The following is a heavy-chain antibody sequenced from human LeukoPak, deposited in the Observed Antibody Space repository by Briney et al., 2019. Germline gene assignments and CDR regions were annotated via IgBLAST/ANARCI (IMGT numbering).Heavy chain of an antibody. CDR1: GYSISSGYY. V-gene: IGHV4-38-2*01. CDR3: ARLNSGSYFPFDY. D-gene: IGHD1-26*01. J-gene: IGHJ4*02. Sequence: SETLSLTCAVSGYSISSGYYWGWIRQPPGKGLEWIGSIYHSGSTYYNPSLKSRVTISVDTSKNQFSLKLSSVTAADTAVYYCARLNSGSYFPFDYWGQGTLVTVSS. CDR2: IYHSGST.